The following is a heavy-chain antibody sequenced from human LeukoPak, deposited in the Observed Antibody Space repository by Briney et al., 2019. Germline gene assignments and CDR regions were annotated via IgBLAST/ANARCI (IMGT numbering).Heavy chain of an antibody. CDR1: GYTFTSYG. CDR2: ISAYSGNT. Sequence: ASVKVSCKASGYTFTSYGISWVRQAPGQGLEWMGWISAYSGNTNYAQKLQGRVTMTTDTSTSTAYMELRSLRSDDTAVYYCARAYCSGGSCYHIDYWGQGTLVTVSS. CDR3: ARAYCSGGSCYHIDY. J-gene: IGHJ4*02. D-gene: IGHD2-15*01. V-gene: IGHV1-18*01.